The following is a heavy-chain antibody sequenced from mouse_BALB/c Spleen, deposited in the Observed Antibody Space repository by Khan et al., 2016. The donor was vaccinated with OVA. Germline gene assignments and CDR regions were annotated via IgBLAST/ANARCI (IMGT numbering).Heavy chain of an antibody. CDR1: GFSLTSYG. CDR2: IWSDGST. CDR3: ARWFDGYSSLYAMDY. J-gene: IGHJ4*01. Sequence: VELVESGPGLVAPSQSLSITCTVSGFSLTSYGVHWVRQPPGKGLEWLVVIWSDGSTNYNSVLKSRLSISKDNSKSQVFLKMNSLQTDDTAIYYCARWFDGYSSLYAMDYWGQGNSVTVAS. V-gene: IGHV2-6*02. D-gene: IGHD2-3*01.